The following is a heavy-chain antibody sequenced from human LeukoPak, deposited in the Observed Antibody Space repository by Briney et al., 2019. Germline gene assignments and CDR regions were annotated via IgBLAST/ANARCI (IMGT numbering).Heavy chain of an antibody. V-gene: IGHV3-64*04. D-gene: IGHD4-17*01. CDR1: GFTFSDYT. CDR2: ITANARSK. Sequence: GGSLRLSCAGSGFTFSDYTMHWVRQGPGKGLEYVSAITANARSKYHADSVKGRFTISRDNAKNPLYLQMNSLRAEDTAVYYCARDDYGGIDYWGQGTLVTVSS. J-gene: IGHJ4*02. CDR3: ARDDYGGIDY.